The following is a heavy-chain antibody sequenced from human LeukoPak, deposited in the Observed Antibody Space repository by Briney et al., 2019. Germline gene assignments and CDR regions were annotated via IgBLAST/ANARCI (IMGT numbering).Heavy chain of an antibody. CDR2: IREDGSEK. CDR1: EFTFSSHW. V-gene: IGHV3-7*01. CDR3: AKVSYAAAAGEHDY. D-gene: IGHD6-13*01. Sequence: GGSLRLSCAASEFTFSSHWMSWVRQVAGKGLEWVANIREDGSEKYYVDSVKGRFTISRDNAKNSLFLQMNSLRAEDTAVYYCAKVSYAAAAGEHDYWGQGTLVTVSS. J-gene: IGHJ4*02.